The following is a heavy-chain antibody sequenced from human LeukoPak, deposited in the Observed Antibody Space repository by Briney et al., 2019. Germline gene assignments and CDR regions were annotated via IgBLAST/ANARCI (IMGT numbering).Heavy chain of an antibody. CDR2: INPNSGGT. Sequence: GASVKVSCKASGYTFTGYYMHWVRQAPGQGLERMGRINPNSGGTNYAQKFQGRVTMTRDTSISTAYMELSRLRSDDTAVYYCARGLYCSSTSCYYWFDPWGQGTLVTVSS. CDR3: ARGLYCSSTSCYYWFDP. J-gene: IGHJ5*02. D-gene: IGHD2-2*01. V-gene: IGHV1-2*06. CDR1: GYTFTGYY.